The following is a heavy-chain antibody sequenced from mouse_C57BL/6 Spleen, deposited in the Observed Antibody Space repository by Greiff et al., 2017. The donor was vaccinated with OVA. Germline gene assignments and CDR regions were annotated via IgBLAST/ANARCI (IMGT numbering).Heavy chain of an antibody. Sequence: QVQLKESGAELVRPGASVTLSCKASGYTFTDYEMHWVKQTPVHGLEWIGAIDPETGGTAYNQKFKGKAILTADKSSSTAYMELRSLTSEDSAVYYCTGAGTLYYFDYWGQGTTLTVSS. J-gene: IGHJ2*01. CDR2: IDPETGGT. V-gene: IGHV1-15*01. D-gene: IGHD4-1*01. CDR1: GYTFTDYE. CDR3: TGAGTLYYFDY.